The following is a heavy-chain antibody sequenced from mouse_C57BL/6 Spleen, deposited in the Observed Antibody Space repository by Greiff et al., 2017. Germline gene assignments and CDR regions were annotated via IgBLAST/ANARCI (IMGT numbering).Heavy chain of an antibody. V-gene: IGHV1-50*01. CDR3: ASPYDGSSPFAY. CDR2: IDPSDSYT. CDR1: GYTFTSYW. D-gene: IGHD1-1*01. Sequence: VQLQPPGAELVKPGASVKLSCKASGYTFTSYWMQWVKQRPGPGLEWIGEIDPSDSYTNYNQKFKGKATLTVDTSSSTAYMQLSSLTSEDSAVYYCASPYDGSSPFAYWGQGTLVTVSA. J-gene: IGHJ3*01.